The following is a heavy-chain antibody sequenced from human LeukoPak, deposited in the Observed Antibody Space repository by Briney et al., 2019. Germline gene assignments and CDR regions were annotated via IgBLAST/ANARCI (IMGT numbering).Heavy chain of an antibody. CDR3: AHIYITMVRGGPYNWFDP. CDR2: IYWDDDK. CDR1: GFSLSTSGVG. J-gene: IGHJ5*02. V-gene: IGHV2-5*02. D-gene: IGHD3-10*01. Sequence: SGPTLVKPTQTPTLTCTFSGFSLSTSGVGVGWIRQPPGKALEWFALIYWDDDKRYSPSLKSRLTITKDTSKNQVVLTMTNMDPVDTATYYCAHIYITMVRGGPYNWFDPWGQGTLVTVSS.